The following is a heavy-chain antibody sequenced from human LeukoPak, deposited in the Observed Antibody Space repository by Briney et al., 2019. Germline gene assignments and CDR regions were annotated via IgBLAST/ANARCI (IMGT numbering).Heavy chain of an antibody. CDR2: IYPGDSDT. J-gene: IGHJ4*02. CDR1: GYSFSSYW. D-gene: IGHD3-10*01. CDR3: ARRRSSTLIDY. Sequence: GESLKISCKGSGYSFSSYWIAWVRQMPGKGLEWMGIIYPGDSDTTYSPSFQGQVTISADKSISTAYLQWNSLKASDTAMYFCARRRSSTLIDYWGQGTLVTVSS. V-gene: IGHV5-51*01.